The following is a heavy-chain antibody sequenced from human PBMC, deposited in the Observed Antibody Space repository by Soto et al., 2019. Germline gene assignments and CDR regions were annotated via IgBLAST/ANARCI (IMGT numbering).Heavy chain of an antibody. J-gene: IGHJ4*02. CDR3: ARSKSRGGGSIFDY. CDR1: GGSISTYY. Sequence: PSETLSLTCTVSGGSISTYYWSWIRQPPGKGLEWIGYIYFSGSTSYSPSLESRVTMSLDTSKNQVSLNLTSVTAADTAVYYCARSKSRGGGSIFDYWGQGTLVTVSS. CDR2: IYFSGST. D-gene: IGHD2-2*01. V-gene: IGHV4-59*01.